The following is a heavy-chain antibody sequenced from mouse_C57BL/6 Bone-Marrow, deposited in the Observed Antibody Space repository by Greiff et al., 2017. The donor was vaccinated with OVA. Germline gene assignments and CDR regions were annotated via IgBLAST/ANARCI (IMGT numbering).Heavy chain of an antibody. D-gene: IGHD1-1*01. V-gene: IGHV2-5*01. J-gene: IGHJ4*01. CDR1: GFSLTSYG. CDR2: IWRGGST. CDR3: AKTDAYDYAMDY. Sequence: VQVVESGPGLVQPSQSLSITCTVSGFSLTSYGVHWVRQSPGKGLEWLGVIWRGGSTDYNAAFMSRLSITKDNSKSQVFFKMNSLQADDTAIYYCAKTDAYDYAMDYWGQGTSVTVSS.